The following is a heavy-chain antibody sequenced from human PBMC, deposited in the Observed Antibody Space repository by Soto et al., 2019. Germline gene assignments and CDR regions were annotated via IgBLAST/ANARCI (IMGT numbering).Heavy chain of an antibody. CDR3: ARDKFGESIVVVPAATGRVGMDV. J-gene: IGHJ6*02. CDR1: GFTFSSYS. V-gene: IGHV3-21*01. D-gene: IGHD2-2*01. Sequence: PGGSLRLSCAASGFTFSSYSMNWVRQAPGKGLEWVSSISSSSSYIYYADSVKGRFTISRDNAKNSLYLQMNSLRAEDTAVYYCARDKFGESIVVVPAATGRVGMDVWGQGTTVTVSS. CDR2: ISSSSSYI.